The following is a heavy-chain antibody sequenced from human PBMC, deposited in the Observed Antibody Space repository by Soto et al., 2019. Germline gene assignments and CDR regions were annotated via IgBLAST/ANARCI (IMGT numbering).Heavy chain of an antibody. J-gene: IGHJ6*03. D-gene: IGHD2-21*02. CDR2: INWNSGNI. CDR3: ATSSGGACCSYYMDV. CDR1: GFTFDDYA. Sequence: EVQLVESGGGLVQPGRSLRLSCAASGFTFDDYAMHWVRQAPGKGLEWVSGINWNSGNIGYADSVKGRFTISRDNAKNSLYLQMNSLRAEDTALYYCATSSGGACCSYYMDVWGKGTTVTVSS. V-gene: IGHV3-9*01.